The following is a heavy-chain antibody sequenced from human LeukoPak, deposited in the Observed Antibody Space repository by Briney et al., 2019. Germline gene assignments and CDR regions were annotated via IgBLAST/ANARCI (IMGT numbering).Heavy chain of an antibody. D-gene: IGHD7-27*01. Sequence: GGFLRLSCVASGFTFSIYTMSWVRQAPGKGLEWVSSITSSSSYMCSADSVKGRLTISRDNAKNSLYLQMNSLRAEDTAVYYCARDLAWGGYWGQGTLVTVSS. CDR3: ARDLAWGGY. J-gene: IGHJ4*02. CDR1: GFTFSIYT. V-gene: IGHV3-21*01. CDR2: ITSSSSYM.